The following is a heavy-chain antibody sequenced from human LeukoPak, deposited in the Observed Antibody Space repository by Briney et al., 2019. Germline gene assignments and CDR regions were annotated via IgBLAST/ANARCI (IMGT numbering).Heavy chain of an antibody. CDR1: GGTFSSYA. V-gene: IGHV1-8*02. D-gene: IGHD2-2*01. J-gene: IGHJ4*02. CDR3: ARGYCSSTSCYLVAFDY. CDR2: MNPNSGNT. Sequence: ASVKVSCKASGGTFSSYAISWVRQATGQGLEWMGWMNPNSGNTGYAQKFQGRVTMTRNTSISTAYMELSSLRSEDTAVYYCARGYCSSTSCYLVAFDYWGQGTLVTVSS.